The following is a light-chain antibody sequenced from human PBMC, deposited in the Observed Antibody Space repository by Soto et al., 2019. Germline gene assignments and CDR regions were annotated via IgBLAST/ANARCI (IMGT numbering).Light chain of an antibody. V-gene: IGLV2-11*01. J-gene: IGLJ1*01. CDR3: CPYEGSNLHYV. CDR1: GSDVGVYNC. CDR2: GFS. Sequence: QSVLTQPRSVSGSPGQSVTISCFGSGSDVGVYNCVSWYQQHPGKAPQLMIYGFSKRPSGVPDRFSGSKAGNAASLGISGLXSEDEAAYYCCPYEGSNLHYVFRLGTKVTVL.